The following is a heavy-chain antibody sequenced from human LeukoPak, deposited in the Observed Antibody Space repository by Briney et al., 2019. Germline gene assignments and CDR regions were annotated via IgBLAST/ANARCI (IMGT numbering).Heavy chain of an antibody. D-gene: IGHD1-26*01. CDR1: GYTFTGCY. V-gene: IGHV1-2*02. Sequence: VASVKVSCKASGYTFTGCYMHWVRQAPGQGLEWMGWINPNSGGTNYAQKFQGRVTMTRDTSISTAYMELSRLRSDDTAVYYCARGELSVSHNLMDVWGQGTTVTVSS. CDR2: INPNSGGT. CDR3: ARGELSVSHNLMDV. J-gene: IGHJ6*02.